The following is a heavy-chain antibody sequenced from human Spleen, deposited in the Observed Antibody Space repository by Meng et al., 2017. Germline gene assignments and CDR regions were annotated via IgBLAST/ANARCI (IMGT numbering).Heavy chain of an antibody. CDR3: ARERGEIMITFGGATSAFTV. CDR1: GFSINSAYY. V-gene: IGHV4-38-2*02. CDR2: IYHSGSA. J-gene: IGHJ3*01. D-gene: IGHD3-16*01. Sequence: SETLSLTCSVSGFSINSAYYWGWIRQPPGKGLEWIGTIYHSGSAHYNSSLNSRVTISVDTSSNQFSLKLTSVTAADTPIYYCARERGEIMITFGGATSAFTVWGQGTMFTVSS.